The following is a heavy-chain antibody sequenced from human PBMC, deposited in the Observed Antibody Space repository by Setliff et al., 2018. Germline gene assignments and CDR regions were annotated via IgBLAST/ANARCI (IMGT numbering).Heavy chain of an antibody. Sequence: KISCKASGYTFSRYWIGWVRQMPGKGLEWLGIIYPSDSHTRYSPSFQGQVTISRDNAKNSLYLQLNSLRAEDTAVYYCARAKGTTMATQYFDYWGQGTLVTVSS. CDR3: ARAKGTTMATQYFDY. CDR2: IYPSDSHT. V-gene: IGHV5-51*01. CDR1: GYTFSRYW. D-gene: IGHD3-10*01. J-gene: IGHJ4*02.